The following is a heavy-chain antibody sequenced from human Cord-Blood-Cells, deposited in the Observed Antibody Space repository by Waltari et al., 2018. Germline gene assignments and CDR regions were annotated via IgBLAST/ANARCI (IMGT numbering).Heavy chain of an antibody. CDR2: INSDGSST. D-gene: IGHD6-6*01. CDR1: GLPFSSYW. Sequence: EVQLVESGGGLVQPGGSLRLSCAASGLPFSSYWLNRVPPAPGKGLVWVSRINSDGSSTSYADSVKVRFTISRDNAKNTLYLQMNSLRAEDTAVYYCARGSRGIAARAFDIWGQGTMVTVSS. J-gene: IGHJ3*02. V-gene: IGHV3-74*01. CDR3: ARGSRGIAARAFDI.